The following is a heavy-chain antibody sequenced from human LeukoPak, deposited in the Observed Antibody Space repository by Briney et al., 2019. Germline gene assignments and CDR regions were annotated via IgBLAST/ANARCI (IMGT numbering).Heavy chain of an antibody. CDR1: VVSLSTSGVG. CDR3: ARQQLANNFDY. D-gene: IGHD6-13*01. CDR2: IYWDDDK. V-gene: IGHV2-5*02. Sequence: SGPTLVKPTQTLTLTCTLSVVSLSTSGVGVGWIRQPPGKAPEWLALIYWDDDKRYSPSLNSRLTITRDTSKNQVVLTMTNMVPVDTATYYCARQQLANNFDYWGQGTLVTVSS. J-gene: IGHJ4*02.